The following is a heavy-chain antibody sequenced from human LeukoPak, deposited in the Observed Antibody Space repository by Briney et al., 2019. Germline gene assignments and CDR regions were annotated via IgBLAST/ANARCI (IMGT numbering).Heavy chain of an antibody. V-gene: IGHV4-34*01. J-gene: IGHJ5*02. CDR3: ARDRIRYSSSRKNWFDP. CDR1: GGSFSGYY. CDR2: INHSGST. D-gene: IGHD6-13*01. Sequence: TSETLSLTCAVYGGSFSGYYWSWIRQPPGKGLEWIGEINHSGSTNYNPSLKSRVTISVDTSKNQFSLKLSSVTAADTAVYYCARDRIRYSSSRKNWFDPWGQGTLVTVSS.